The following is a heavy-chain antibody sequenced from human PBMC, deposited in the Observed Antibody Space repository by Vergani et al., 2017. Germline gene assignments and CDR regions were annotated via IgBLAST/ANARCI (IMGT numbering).Heavy chain of an antibody. J-gene: IGHJ3*02. CDR3: AKGPLEWLFVDAFDI. Sequence: QVQLVESGGGVVQPGRSLRLSCAASGFTFSSYGMHWVRQAPGKGLEWVAVIWYDGSNKYYADSVKGRFTISRDNSKNTLYLQMNSLRAEDTAVYYCAKGPLEWLFVDAFDIWGQGTMVTVSS. CDR2: IWYDGSNK. D-gene: IGHD3-3*01. CDR1: GFTFSSYG. V-gene: IGHV3-33*06.